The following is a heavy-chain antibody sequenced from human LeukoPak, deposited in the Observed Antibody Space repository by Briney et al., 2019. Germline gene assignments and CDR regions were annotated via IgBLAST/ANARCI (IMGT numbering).Heavy chain of an antibody. CDR1: GFTFSTYG. CDR2: IWSDGNNK. CDR3: VKERGPFDAFDV. J-gene: IGHJ3*01. V-gene: IGHV3-33*06. Sequence: GGSLRLSCAATGFTFSTYGMHWVRQAPGKGLEWVAVIWSDGNNKFYADSVKGRFTFSGDNSRNTLSLQMNSLGADDTAVYYCVKERGPFDAFDVWGQGTMVTVSS.